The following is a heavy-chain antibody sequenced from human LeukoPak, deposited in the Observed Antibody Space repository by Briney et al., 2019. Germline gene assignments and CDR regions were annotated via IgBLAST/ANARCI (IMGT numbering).Heavy chain of an antibody. D-gene: IGHD6-19*01. Sequence: SETLSLTCAVYGGSFSGYYWSWIRQPPGKGLEWIGEINHSGSTNYNPSLKSRVTISVDTTKNQFSLKLSSVTAADTAVYYCARVRRGWLGPQWLASFDYWGQGTLVTVS. CDR3: ARVRRGWLGPQWLASFDY. J-gene: IGHJ4*02. V-gene: IGHV4-34*01. CDR2: INHSGST. CDR1: GGSFSGYY.